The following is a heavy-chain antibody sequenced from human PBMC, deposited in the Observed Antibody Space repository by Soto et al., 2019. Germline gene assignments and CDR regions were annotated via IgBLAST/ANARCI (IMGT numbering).Heavy chain of an antibody. CDR3: ARNMDYYSGPGSGNGHGF. Sequence: QVQLVQSGAEVKEPGDSVRVSCEASGYTFTAYYIHWVRQAPGQGLEWMGWINPKFGDTTYAQDFQGRVSMTRDMSISTVYMELSRLTSDDPAIYYCARNMDYYSGPGSGNGHGFWGQGTTVTVFS. CDR1: GYTFTAYY. CDR2: INPKFGDT. D-gene: IGHD3-10*01. V-gene: IGHV1-2*02. J-gene: IGHJ6*02.